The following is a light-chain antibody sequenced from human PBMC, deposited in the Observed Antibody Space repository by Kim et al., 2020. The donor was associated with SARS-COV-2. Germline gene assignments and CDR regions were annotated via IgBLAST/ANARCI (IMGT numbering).Light chain of an antibody. CDR1: ESVSSSY. V-gene: IGKV3-20*01. CDR3: QQYGRSPLT. CDR2: GTA. J-gene: IGKJ4*01. Sequence: LSPGERATLSCGASESVSSSYLAWYQQRPGQAPRLHIHGTANRATGIPDRFSGSGSGTDFSLTISRLEPEDFAVYYCQQYGRSPLTFGGGNKLEI.